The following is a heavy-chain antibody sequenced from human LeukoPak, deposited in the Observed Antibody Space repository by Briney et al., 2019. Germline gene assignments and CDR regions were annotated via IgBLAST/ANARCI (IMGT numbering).Heavy chain of an antibody. CDR1: GFTFSSYS. CDR2: MRSKSSTI. Sequence: GGSLRLSCAASGFTFSSYSVNWVRQARGEGREWVLYMRSKSSTIYYADCVEARFTISRDNAKHSLYLQMNSLRAEDTAVYYCARGPRSPMHSGSYPGPHNYFDYWGQGTLVTVSS. V-gene: IGHV3-48*04. J-gene: IGHJ4*02. D-gene: IGHD1-26*01. CDR3: ARGPRSPMHSGSYPGPHNYFDY.